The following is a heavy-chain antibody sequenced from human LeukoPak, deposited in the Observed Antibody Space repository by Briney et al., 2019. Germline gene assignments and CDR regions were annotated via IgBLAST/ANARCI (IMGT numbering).Heavy chain of an antibody. CDR2: IYHSGST. J-gene: IGHJ4*02. D-gene: IGHD3-10*01. V-gene: IGHV4-38-2*02. Sequence: IPSETLSLTCTVSGYSISSGYYWGWIRQPPGKGLEWIGSIYHSGSTYYDPSLKSRVTISVDTSKNQFSLKLSSVTAADTAVYYCARDYGYYGSGALFDYWGQGTLVTVSS. CDR1: GYSISSGYY. CDR3: ARDYGYYGSGALFDY.